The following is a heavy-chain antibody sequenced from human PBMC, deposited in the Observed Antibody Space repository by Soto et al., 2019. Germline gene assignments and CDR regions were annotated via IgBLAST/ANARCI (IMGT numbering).Heavy chain of an antibody. D-gene: IGHD3-3*01. Sequence: ASVKVSCKASGGTFSSYAISWVRQAPGQGLEWMGGIIPIFGTANYAQKFQGRVTITADESTSTAYMELSSLRSEDTAVYYCARGTYYDFWSGHRRGYYYYGMDVWGQGTTVTVSS. CDR1: GGTFSSYA. CDR3: ARGTYYDFWSGHRRGYYYYGMDV. V-gene: IGHV1-69*13. CDR2: IIPIFGTA. J-gene: IGHJ6*02.